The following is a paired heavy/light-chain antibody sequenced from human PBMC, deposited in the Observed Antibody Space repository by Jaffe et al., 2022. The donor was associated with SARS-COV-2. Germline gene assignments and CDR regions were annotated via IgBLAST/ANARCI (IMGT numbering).Heavy chain of an antibody. V-gene: IGHV4-4*07. CDR2: VYISGNT. D-gene: IGHD1-1*01. CDR3: ARATTSTLYALDV. CDR1: DDSRLSYY. Sequence: QVQLQESGPGLVKPSETLSLMCTASDDSRLSYYWSWIRQPAGKGLEWIGRVYISGNTNYNPSLKSRLTMSLDTSKNQFSLKLDSVTAADTAVYYCARATTSTLYALDVWGQGTTVTVSS. J-gene: IGHJ6*02.
Light chain of an antibody. Sequence: SYELTQPPSVSVSPGQTASITCSADKLGDKFASWYQQKPGQSPVLVLFQNSKRPSGIPERFSGSISGNTATLTISGTQAMDEADYYCQAWDSSLEVFGGGTKLTVL. V-gene: IGLV3-1*01. CDR3: QAWDSSLEV. CDR1: KLGDKF. J-gene: IGLJ2*01. CDR2: QNS.